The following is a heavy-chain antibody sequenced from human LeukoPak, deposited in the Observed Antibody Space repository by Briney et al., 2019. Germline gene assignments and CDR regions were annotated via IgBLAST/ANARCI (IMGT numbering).Heavy chain of an antibody. Sequence: SETLSLTCTVSGDSISTSNSYWSWIRQPPGKGLEWIGEINHSGSTNYNSSLKSRVTILVDTSKNQFSLKLSSVTAADTAVYYCARGLYDSAYHYFDYWGQGTLLTVSS. CDR2: INHSGST. CDR1: GDSISTSNSY. V-gene: IGHV4-39*07. CDR3: ARGLYDSAYHYFDY. J-gene: IGHJ4*02. D-gene: IGHD3-16*01.